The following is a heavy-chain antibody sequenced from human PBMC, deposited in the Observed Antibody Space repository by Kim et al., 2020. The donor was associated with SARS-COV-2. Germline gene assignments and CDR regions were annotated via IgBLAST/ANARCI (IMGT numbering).Heavy chain of an antibody. V-gene: IGHV4-34*01. J-gene: IGHJ6*02. Sequence: SETLSLTCAVYGEAFNVYYWSWIRQSPGKGLEWIGEIKHTGSTNYNPSLKSRVSISVDTYKKQFSLKLTSVTAADTAVYYCARVDGYYGTFYLKYYYYGMVVWGQGTTVTVSS. CDR2: IKHTGST. D-gene: IGHD3-10*01. CDR3: ARVDGYYGTFYLKYYYYGMVV. CDR1: GEAFNVYY.